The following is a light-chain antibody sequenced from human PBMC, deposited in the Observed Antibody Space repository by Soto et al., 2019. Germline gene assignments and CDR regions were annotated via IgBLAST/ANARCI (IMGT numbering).Light chain of an antibody. CDR2: GAS. CDR3: QQRSNWPPKIT. Sequence: DIVLTQSPGTLYLSPGEIATLSCRASQIVNSGYLAWYQQRPGQAPRLLIYGASSRATGIPDRFSGSGSGTDFTLTISSLQSEDFAVYCCQQRSNWPPKITFEQGTRGEIK. J-gene: IGKJ5*01. V-gene: IGKV3D-20*02. CDR1: QIVNSGY.